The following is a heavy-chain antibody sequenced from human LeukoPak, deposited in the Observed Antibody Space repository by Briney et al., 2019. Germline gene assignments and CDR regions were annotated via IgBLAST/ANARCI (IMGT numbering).Heavy chain of an antibody. CDR2: IYTSGST. CDR1: GGSISSGSYY. J-gene: IGHJ4*02. V-gene: IGHV4-61*02. CDR3: ARVVAARPVYYFDY. D-gene: IGHD6-6*01. Sequence: SETLSLTCTVSGGSISSGSYYWSWIRQPAGKGLEWIGRIYTSGSTNYNPSLKSRVTISVDTSKNQFSLKLSSVTAADTAVYYCARVVAARPVYYFDYWGQGTLVTVSS.